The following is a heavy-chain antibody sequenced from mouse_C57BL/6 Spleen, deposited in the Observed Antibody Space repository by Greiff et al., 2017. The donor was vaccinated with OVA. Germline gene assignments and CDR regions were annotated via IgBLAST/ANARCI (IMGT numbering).Heavy chain of an antibody. CDR1: GYAFSSYW. CDR2: IYPGDGDT. J-gene: IGHJ1*01. V-gene: IGHV1-80*01. D-gene: IGHD2-4*01. Sequence: VKLVESGAELVKPGASVKISCKASGYAFSSYWMNWVKQRPGKGLEWIGQIYPGDGDTNYNGKFKGKATLTADKSSSTAYMQLSSLTSEDSAVYFCARGRVYYDYDFVWGAGTTVTVSS. CDR3: ARGRVYYDYDFV.